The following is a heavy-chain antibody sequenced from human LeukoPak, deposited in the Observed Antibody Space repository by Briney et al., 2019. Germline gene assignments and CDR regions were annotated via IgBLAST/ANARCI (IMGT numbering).Heavy chain of an antibody. CDR3: AGDPPAVVTPNYYYGMDV. V-gene: IGHV1-69*04. CDR2: IIPILGIA. D-gene: IGHD4-23*01. Sequence: GASVKVSCKASGGTFSSYTISWVRQAPGHGLEWMGRIIPILGIANYAQKFQGRVTITADKSTSTAYMELRSLRSEDTAVYYCAGDPPAVVTPNYYYGMDVWGQGTTVTVSS. CDR1: GGTFSSYT. J-gene: IGHJ6*02.